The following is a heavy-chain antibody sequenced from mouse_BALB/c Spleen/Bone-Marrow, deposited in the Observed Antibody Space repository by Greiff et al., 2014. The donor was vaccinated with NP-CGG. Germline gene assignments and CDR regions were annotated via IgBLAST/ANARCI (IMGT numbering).Heavy chain of an antibody. CDR2: INRNGGRT. Sequence: EVQLVESGGGLVQPGGSLKLSCAAPGFTFSSYGMSWVRQTPDKRLELVATINRNGGRTYYPDSVKGRFTISRDNAKNTLYLQMSSLKSEDTAMYYCARDWGTYDGYYWYFDVWGAGTTVTVSS. J-gene: IGHJ1*01. CDR1: GFTFSSYG. V-gene: IGHV5-6-3*01. D-gene: IGHD2-3*01. CDR3: ARDWGTYDGYYWYFDV.